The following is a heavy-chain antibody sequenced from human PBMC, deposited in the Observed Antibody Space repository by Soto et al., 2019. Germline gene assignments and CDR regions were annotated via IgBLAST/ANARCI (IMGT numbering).Heavy chain of an antibody. CDR3: ATNPIAAAGTGRVD. Sequence: PGVSLRLSFAACGFTFSIYAMSWVCQAQGKGLEWVSAISGSGGSTYYADSVKGRFTISRDNSKNTLYLQMNSLRAEDTAVYYSATNPIAAAGTGRVDWGQGTLVTVSS. CDR1: GFTFSIYA. V-gene: IGHV3-23*01. D-gene: IGHD6-13*01. J-gene: IGHJ4*02. CDR2: ISGSGGST.